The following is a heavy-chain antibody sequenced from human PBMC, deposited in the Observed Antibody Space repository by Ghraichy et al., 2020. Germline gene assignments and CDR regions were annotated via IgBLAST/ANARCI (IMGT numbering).Heavy chain of an antibody. V-gene: IGHV3-15*01. CDR2: IKSKADGGTT. D-gene: IGHD1-1*01. CDR3: TTELVDI. Sequence: WVGRAPGKGREWVGRIKSKADGGTTDYAAPVKGRFTISRDASKSTLYLQMNSLKTEDTALYYCTTELVDIWGQGTMVTVSS. J-gene: IGHJ3*02.